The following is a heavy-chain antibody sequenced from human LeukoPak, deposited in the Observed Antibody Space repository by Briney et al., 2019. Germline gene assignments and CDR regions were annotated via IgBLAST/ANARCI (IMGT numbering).Heavy chain of an antibody. V-gene: IGHV3-74*01. Sequence: GGSLRLSCAASGFTFSSYWMHWVRQAPGKGLVWVSRINSDGSSTSYADSVKGRFTISRGNAKNSLYLQMNSLRAEDTAVYYCAREEDYYDSSGYLNWFDPWGQGTLVTVSS. D-gene: IGHD3-22*01. CDR1: GFTFSSYW. CDR2: INSDGSST. J-gene: IGHJ5*02. CDR3: AREEDYYDSSGYLNWFDP.